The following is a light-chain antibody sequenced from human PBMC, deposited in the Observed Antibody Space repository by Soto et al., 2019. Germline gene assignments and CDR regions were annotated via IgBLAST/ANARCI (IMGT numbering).Light chain of an antibody. CDR1: QSISSY. V-gene: IGKV1-39*01. CDR2: AAS. CDR3: QQTYRIPLT. J-gene: IGKJ4*01. Sequence: DLQITQSESSVSASVVYGVTITSRASQSISSYLNWYQQKPGKAPKLLIYAASSLQTGVPLRFSGSGSGTNFTLTISNLHPEDFATYSCQQTYRIPLTFGGGTKVDIK.